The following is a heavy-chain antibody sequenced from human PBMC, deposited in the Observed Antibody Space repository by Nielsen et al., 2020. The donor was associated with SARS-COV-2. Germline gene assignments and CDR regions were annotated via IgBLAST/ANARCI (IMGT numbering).Heavy chain of an antibody. J-gene: IGHJ5*01. Sequence: SETLSLTCTVSGGSISSSSYYWGWIRQPPGKGLEWIGSIYYSGSTYYNPSLKSRVTISVDTSKNQFSLKLSSVTAADTAVYFCARLGRDFWSGYSDSWGQGTLVTVSS. CDR1: GGSISSSSYY. V-gene: IGHV4-39*07. D-gene: IGHD3-3*01. CDR3: ARLGRDFWSGYSDS. CDR2: IYYSGST.